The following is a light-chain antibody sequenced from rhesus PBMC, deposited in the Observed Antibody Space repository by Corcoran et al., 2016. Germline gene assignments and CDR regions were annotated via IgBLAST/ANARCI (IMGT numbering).Light chain of an antibody. V-gene: IGKV1-22*01. Sequence: DIQMTQSPSSLSASVGDTVTITCRASQSISSWLAWYQQKPGKAPKLLIYKTSTLQSGVPSRFSGGGSVTDFTLTISSLQSEDFATYYCQQYSSSPYSFGQGTKVEIK. CDR1: QSISSW. J-gene: IGKJ2*01. CDR2: KTS. CDR3: QQYSSSPYS.